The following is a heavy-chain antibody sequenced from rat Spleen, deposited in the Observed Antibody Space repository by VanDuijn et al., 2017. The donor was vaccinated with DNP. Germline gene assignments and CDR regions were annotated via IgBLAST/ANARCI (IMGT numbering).Heavy chain of an antibody. J-gene: IGHJ2*01. CDR2: INPDGDNT. V-gene: IGHV5-58*01. D-gene: IGHD1-12*02. CDR3: ARHVPYYYDGSYYHDY. CDR1: GFTFSSYW. Sequence: EVQLVETGGDLVPPGRSLTLSCVASGFTFSSYWMFWIRQAPGKGLEWVASINPDGDNTYCQDSVKGRFTISRDNAKSSLYLQMDSLRSEDTATYYCARHVPYYYDGSYYHDYWGQGVMVTVSS.